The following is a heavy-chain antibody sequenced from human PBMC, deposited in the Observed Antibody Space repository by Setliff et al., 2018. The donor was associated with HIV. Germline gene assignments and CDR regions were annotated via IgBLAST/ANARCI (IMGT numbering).Heavy chain of an antibody. J-gene: IGHJ3*01. CDR3: TRMPNESGSYDAFDV. Sequence: GGSLRLSCAAPGFRFGDTAMGWVRQAPGKGLEWIGFIRSKIFGGTPEYGASVQGRFTISRDDSKSIAYLQLNSLKTEDTAVYYCTRMPNESGSYDAFDVWGQGTMVTVSS. V-gene: IGHV3-49*04. CDR2: IRSKIFGGTP. D-gene: IGHD1-26*01. CDR1: GFRFGDTA.